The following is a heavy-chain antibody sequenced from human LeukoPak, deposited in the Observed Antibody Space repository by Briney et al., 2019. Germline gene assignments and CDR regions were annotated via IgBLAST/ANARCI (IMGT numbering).Heavy chain of an antibody. CDR3: ARSAMVWDSSGWNWFDP. J-gene: IGHJ5*02. CDR1: GGSISSYY. CDR2: IYYSGST. D-gene: IGHD6-19*01. Sequence: PSETLSLTCTVSGGSISSYYWSWIRQPPGKGLEWIGYIYYSGSTNYNPSLKSRVTISVDTSKNQFSLKLSSVTAADTAVYYCARSAMVWDSSGWNWFDPWGQGTLVTVSS. V-gene: IGHV4-59*12.